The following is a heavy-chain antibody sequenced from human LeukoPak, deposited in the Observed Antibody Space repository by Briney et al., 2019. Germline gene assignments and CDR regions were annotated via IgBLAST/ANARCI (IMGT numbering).Heavy chain of an antibody. D-gene: IGHD5-12*01. V-gene: IGHV1-2*06. J-gene: IGHJ6*03. CDR3: ARDGYSGYDAYYYYYMDV. CDR1: GYTFTGYY. CDR2: INPNSGGT. Sequence: GASVKVSCKASGYTFTGYYVHLVRQAPGQGLEWMGRINPNSGGTSYAQKFEGRVTMTRDTSISTAYMELSMLRSDDTAVYYCARDGYSGYDAYYYYYMDVWGKGTTVTVSS.